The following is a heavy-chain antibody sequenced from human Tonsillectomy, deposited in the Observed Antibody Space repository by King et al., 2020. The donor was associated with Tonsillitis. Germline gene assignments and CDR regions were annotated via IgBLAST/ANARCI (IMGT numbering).Heavy chain of an antibody. J-gene: IGHJ4*02. D-gene: IGHD4-17*01. CDR3: ARVAHYGDSNFFDY. CDR2: LGTAGDT. CDR1: GFTFSSYD. V-gene: IGHV3-13*01. Sequence: VQLVESGGGLVQPGGSLRLSCAASGFTFSSYDMHWVRQGTGKSLEWVSGLGTAGDTYFPGSVKGRFTISRENAKNSLYLQISSLRAEDTAVYYCARVAHYGDSNFFDYWGQGTLVTVSS.